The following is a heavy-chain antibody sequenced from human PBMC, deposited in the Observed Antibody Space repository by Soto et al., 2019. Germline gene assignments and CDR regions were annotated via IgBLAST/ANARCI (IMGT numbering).Heavy chain of an antibody. CDR2: ISSSSSYI. Sequence: GGSLRLSCAASGFTFSSYSMNWVRQAPGKGLEWVSSISSSSSYIYYADSVKGRFTISRDNAKNSLYLQMNSLRAEDTAVYYCARVEGVDSHGDYYYMDVWGKGTTVTVSS. CDR1: GFTFSSYS. CDR3: ARVEGVDSHGDYYYMDV. D-gene: IGHD3-10*01. V-gene: IGHV3-21*01. J-gene: IGHJ6*03.